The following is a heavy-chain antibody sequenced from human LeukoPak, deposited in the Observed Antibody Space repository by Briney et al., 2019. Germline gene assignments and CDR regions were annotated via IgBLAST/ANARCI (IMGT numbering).Heavy chain of an antibody. V-gene: IGHV3-66*01. CDR3: ARGLVNYYDSSGYYSDY. CDR2: IYSGGST. CDR1: GFTVSSNY. D-gene: IGHD3-22*01. Sequence: GGSLRLSCAASGFTVSSNYMSWVRQAPGKGLEWVSVIYSGGSTYYADSVKGRFTISRDNSKNTLYLQMNSLRAEDTAVYYCARGLVNYYDSSGYYSDYWGQGTLVTVSS. J-gene: IGHJ4*02.